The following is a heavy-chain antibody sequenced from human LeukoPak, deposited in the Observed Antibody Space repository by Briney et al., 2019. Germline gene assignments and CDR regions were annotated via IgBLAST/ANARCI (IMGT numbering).Heavy chain of an antibody. CDR3: ARSLSLVREVIHYFDN. D-gene: IGHD3-10*01. CDR2: MNPDIGNT. J-gene: IGHJ4*02. V-gene: IGHV1-8*01. CDR1: GYTFPNYD. Sequence: ASVKVSCKASGYTFPNYDINWVRQATGQGLEWMGWMNPDIGNTAYVQKFQGRVTMTRNTSISTAYMELSSLRSEDTAVYYCARSLSLVREVIHYFDNWGQGTLVTVSS.